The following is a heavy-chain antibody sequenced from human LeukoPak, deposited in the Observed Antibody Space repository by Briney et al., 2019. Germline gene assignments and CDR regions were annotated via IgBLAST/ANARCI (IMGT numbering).Heavy chain of an antibody. CDR2: IYYSGST. CDR1: GGSISSSSYY. D-gene: IGHD1-20*01. V-gene: IGHV4-39*01. Sequence: SETLSLTCTVSGGSISSSSYYWGWIRQPPGKGLEGIGSIYYSGSTYYNPSLKSRVTIYVDPSKHPFSLRLSSVTAADTAVYSCARLWYKWNHYYYGMDVWGQGTTVTVSS. J-gene: IGHJ6*02. CDR3: ARLWYKWNHYYYGMDV.